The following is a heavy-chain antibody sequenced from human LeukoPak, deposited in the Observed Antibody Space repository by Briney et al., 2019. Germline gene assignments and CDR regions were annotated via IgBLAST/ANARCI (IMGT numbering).Heavy chain of an antibody. J-gene: IGHJ4*02. CDR2: ISSSSSTI. CDR3: ARTYYYDSSGYYYPSGFDY. Sequence: GGSLRLSCAASGFTFSSYSMNWVRQAPGKGLEWVSYISSSSSTIYYADSVKGRFTISRDNAKNSLYLQMNSLRDEDTAVYYCARTYYYDSSGYYYPSGFDYWGQGTLVIVSS. V-gene: IGHV3-48*02. CDR1: GFTFSSYS. D-gene: IGHD3-22*01.